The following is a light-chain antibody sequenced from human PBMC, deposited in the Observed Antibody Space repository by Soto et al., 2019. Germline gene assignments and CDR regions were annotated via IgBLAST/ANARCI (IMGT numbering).Light chain of an antibody. J-gene: IGKJ2*01. CDR1: QGITSY. CDR2: AAS. Sequence: IQVTQSPSSLSASVGDRVTITCRASQGITSYLAWYQQKPGKAPKLLIYAASALQTGVSSRFSGSGYGTDFALTISNLQPEDFATYYCQQYNSYSPYTFGQGTNLEIK. V-gene: IGKV1-9*01. CDR3: QQYNSYSPYT.